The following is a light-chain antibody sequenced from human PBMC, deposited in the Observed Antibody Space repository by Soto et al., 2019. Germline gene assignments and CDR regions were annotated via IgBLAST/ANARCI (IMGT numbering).Light chain of an antibody. CDR1: QSVSSN. V-gene: IGKV3-15*01. Sequence: EIVLTQSPATLSVSPGERASLSCRASQSVSSNLAWYQQKPGLAPRLLIYGASTRATGVPARFSGSGSGTLFTLTISSLQSEDFAVYYCHQLSNWPWTFGQGTKVDIK. J-gene: IGKJ1*01. CDR2: GAS. CDR3: HQLSNWPWT.